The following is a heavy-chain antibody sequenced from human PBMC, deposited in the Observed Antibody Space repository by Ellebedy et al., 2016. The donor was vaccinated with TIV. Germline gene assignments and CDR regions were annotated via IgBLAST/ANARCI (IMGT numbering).Heavy chain of an antibody. CDR1: GITFRNSW. CDR3: ARRGD. D-gene: IGHD1-26*01. Sequence: GGSLRLSXEVSGITFRNSWMRWVRQAPGKGLEWVANIKEDGSEEYYVDSVKGRFTISRDNAKNSLYLQMNSLRAEDTAVYYCARRGDWGQGTLVTVSS. J-gene: IGHJ4*02. CDR2: IKEDGSEE. V-gene: IGHV3-7*02.